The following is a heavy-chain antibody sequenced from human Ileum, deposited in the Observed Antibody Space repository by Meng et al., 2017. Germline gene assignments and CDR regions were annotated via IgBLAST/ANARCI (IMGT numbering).Heavy chain of an antibody. V-gene: IGHV1-2*06. D-gene: IGHD6-19*01. CDR2: INPHNGAT. J-gene: IGHJ4*02. Sequence: LVQSAAVVKKPEASVKVSCTTSAYTYTGNNIHWVRQAPGQGLEWMGRINPHNGATNHAQTFQGRVTMTGDTSIATAYMELNRLTSDDTAVYYCARGVAENWGQGTLVTVSS. CDR1: AYTYTGNN. CDR3: ARGVAEN.